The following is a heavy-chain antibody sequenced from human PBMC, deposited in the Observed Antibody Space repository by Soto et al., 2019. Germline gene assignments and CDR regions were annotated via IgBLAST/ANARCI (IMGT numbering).Heavy chain of an antibody. D-gene: IGHD2-21*01. V-gene: IGHV1-69*13. Sequence: SVKVSCKASGGTFSSYAISWVRQAPGQGLEWMGGIIPIFGTANYAQKFQGRVTITADESTSTAYMELSSLRSEDTAVYYCARDQELGPRIPNWLDPWGQGTLVTVSS. J-gene: IGHJ5*02. CDR1: GGTFSSYA. CDR2: IIPIFGTA. CDR3: ARDQELGPRIPNWLDP.